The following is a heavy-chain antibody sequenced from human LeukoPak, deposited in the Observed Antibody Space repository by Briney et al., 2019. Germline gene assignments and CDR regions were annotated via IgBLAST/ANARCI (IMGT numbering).Heavy chain of an antibody. CDR2: IYCSGST. V-gene: IGHV4-31*03. Sequence: SQTLSLTCTVSGDSISSGGYYWSWIRQHPGKGLEWIWYIYCSGSTYYNPSLKSRVTISVDTSKNQFSLKLSSVTAADTAVYYCARVIGTHSSSNGSWFDPWGQGTLVTVSS. CDR3: ARVIGTHSSSNGSWFDP. D-gene: IGHD6-6*01. J-gene: IGHJ5*02. CDR1: GDSISSGGYY.